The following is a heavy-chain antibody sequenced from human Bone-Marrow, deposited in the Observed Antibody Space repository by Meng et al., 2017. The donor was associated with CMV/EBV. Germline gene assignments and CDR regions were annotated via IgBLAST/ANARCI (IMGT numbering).Heavy chain of an antibody. CDR3: ARVNNDFYDFWNGYLDN. CDR2: ITSRGTYI. D-gene: IGHD3-3*01. V-gene: IGHV3-21*01. CDR1: GFTFSTYS. Sequence: GGSLRLSCAASGFTFSTYSMTWVRQAPGMGMEWVSSITSRGTYIYYADSLKGRFTISRDNAKNSLSLQMNSLRAEDTAVYYWARVNNDFYDFWNGYLDNWGQGTLVTVSS. J-gene: IGHJ4*02.